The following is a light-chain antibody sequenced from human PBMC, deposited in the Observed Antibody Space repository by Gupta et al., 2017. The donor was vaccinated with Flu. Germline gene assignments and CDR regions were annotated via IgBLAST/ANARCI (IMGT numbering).Light chain of an antibody. CDR3: MQTRETPRT. V-gene: IGKV2-28*01. CDR1: QSLLHSNGYNY. Sequence: DIVMTQAPLSLPVTPGESASISCRSSQSLLHSNGYNYMDWYLQKPGQSPQLLIYMISNRASGVPDRFSARGSGTDFTLKISRVEAEDVGIYYCMQTRETPRTFGQGTKVEIK. CDR2: MIS. J-gene: IGKJ1*01.